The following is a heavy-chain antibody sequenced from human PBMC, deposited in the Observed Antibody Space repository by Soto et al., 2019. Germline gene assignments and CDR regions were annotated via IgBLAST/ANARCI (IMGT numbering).Heavy chain of an antibody. D-gene: IGHD3-3*01. V-gene: IGHV4-31*03. Sequence: SETLSLTCTVSGGSISSGGYYWSWIRQHPGKGLEWVGYIYYSGSTYYNPSLKSRVTISVDTSKNQFSLKLSSVTAADTAVYYCARDSGEYDFWSGYYLGWFGPWGQGTLVTVSS. CDR1: GGSISSGGYY. CDR3: ARDSGEYDFWSGYYLGWFGP. J-gene: IGHJ5*02. CDR2: IYYSGST.